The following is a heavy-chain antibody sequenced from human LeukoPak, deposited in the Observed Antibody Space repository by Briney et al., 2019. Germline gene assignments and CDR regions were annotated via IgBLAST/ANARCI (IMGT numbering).Heavy chain of an antibody. CDR2: INPKSGVT. V-gene: IGHV1-2*02. D-gene: IGHD2-2*01. Sequence: ASVKVSCKASGYTFTDYYLHWVRQAPGQGLEWMGWINPKSGVTDSKMKFQGRVSLTRDTSITTAYMELISLTSDDAAVYYCARAGGYCGSTSCYSGYYYYFMDVWGKGTTVTVSS. CDR1: GYTFTDYY. CDR3: ARAGGYCGSTSCYSGYYYYFMDV. J-gene: IGHJ6*03.